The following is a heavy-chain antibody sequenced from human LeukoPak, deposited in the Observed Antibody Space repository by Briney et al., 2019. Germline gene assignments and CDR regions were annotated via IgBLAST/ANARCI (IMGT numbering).Heavy chain of an antibody. V-gene: IGHV3-21*01. D-gene: IGHD3-3*01. CDR2: ISSSSSYI. CDR1: GFTFSSYS. Sequence: GGSLRLSCAASGFTFSSYSMNWVRQAPEKGLEWVSPISSSSSYIYYADSVKGRFTISRDNAKNSLYLQMNSLRAEDTAVYYCARSGQLYDFWSGYYRNWFDPWGQGTLVTVSS. CDR3: ARSGQLYDFWSGYYRNWFDP. J-gene: IGHJ5*02.